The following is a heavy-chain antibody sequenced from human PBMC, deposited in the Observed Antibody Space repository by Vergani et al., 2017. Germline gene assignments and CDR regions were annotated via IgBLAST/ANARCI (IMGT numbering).Heavy chain of an antibody. CDR2: ISSSGSTI. D-gene: IGHD3-9*01. Sequence: EVQLVESGGGLVQPGGSLRLSCAASGFTFSSYEMNWVRQAPGKGLEWVSYISSSGSTIYYADSVKGRFTISRDNAKNSLYLQMNSLRAEDTAVYYCARDLPYDDILTGYPSWGQGTLVTVSS. CDR1: GFTFSSYE. CDR3: ARDLPYDDILTGYPS. V-gene: IGHV3-48*03. J-gene: IGHJ5*02.